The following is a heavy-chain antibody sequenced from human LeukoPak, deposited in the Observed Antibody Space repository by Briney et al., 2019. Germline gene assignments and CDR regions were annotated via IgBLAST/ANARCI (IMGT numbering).Heavy chain of an antibody. CDR2: IYPGDSDT. D-gene: IGHD6-19*01. J-gene: IGHJ4*02. V-gene: IGHV5-51*01. CDR3: ASRDLRYSSGWAFDY. CDR1: GYSITSYW. Sequence: GESLKISCKGSGYSITSYWIGWVRQMPGKGLEWMGIIYPGDSDTRYSPSFQGQVTISADKSISTAYLQWSSLKASDTAMYYCASRDLRYSSGWAFDYWGQGTLVTVSS.